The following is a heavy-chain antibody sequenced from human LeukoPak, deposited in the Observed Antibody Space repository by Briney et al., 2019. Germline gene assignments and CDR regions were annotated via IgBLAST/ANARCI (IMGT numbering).Heavy chain of an antibody. Sequence: TLSLTCTVSGGSISSHYWSWIRQPPGKGLEWLALIYWNDDKRYSPSLKSRLTITKDTSKNQVVLTMTNMDPVDTATYYCAHSVTIFGVISSMDVWGKGTTVTVSS. CDR1: GGSISSHYW. V-gene: IGHV2-5*01. D-gene: IGHD3-3*01. CDR2: IYWNDDK. J-gene: IGHJ6*03. CDR3: AHSVTIFGVISSMDV.